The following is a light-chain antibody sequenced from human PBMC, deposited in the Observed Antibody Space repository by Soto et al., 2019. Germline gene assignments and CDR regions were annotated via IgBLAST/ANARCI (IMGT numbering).Light chain of an antibody. Sequence: EIVLTQSPGTLSLSPGERATLSCRASQSVSSSYLAWYQQKPGQAPRLLIYGASSRATGIPDRFSGSGSGTDFTLNSSRLEPEDFAVYYCHQYGSSPYTFGQGTQLEIK. CDR1: QSVSSSY. J-gene: IGKJ2*01. V-gene: IGKV3-20*01. CDR2: GAS. CDR3: HQYGSSPYT.